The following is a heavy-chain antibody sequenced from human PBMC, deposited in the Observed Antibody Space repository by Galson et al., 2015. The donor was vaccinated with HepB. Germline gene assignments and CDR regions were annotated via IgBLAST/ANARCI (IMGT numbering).Heavy chain of an antibody. CDR3: ARGCGTSCHNYYYYYGMDV. V-gene: IGHV1-69*01. Sequence: CKASGGTFSSYAISWVRQAPGQGLEWMGGIIPIFGTANYAQKFQGRVTITADESTSTAYMELSSLRSEDTAVYYCARGCGTSCHNYYYYYGMDVWGQGTTVTVSS. CDR2: IIPIFGTA. J-gene: IGHJ6*02. D-gene: IGHD2-2*02. CDR1: GGTFSSYA.